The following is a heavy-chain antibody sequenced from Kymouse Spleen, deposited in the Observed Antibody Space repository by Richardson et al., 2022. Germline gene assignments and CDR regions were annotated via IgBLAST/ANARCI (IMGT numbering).Heavy chain of an antibody. V-gene: IGHV3-13*01. CDR1: GFTFSSYD. Sequence: EVQLVESGGGLVQPGGSLRLSCAASGFTFSSYDMHWVRQATGKGLEWVSAIGTAGDTYYPGSVKGRFTISRENAKNSLYLQMNSLRAGDTAVYYCARGSWVYWYFDLWGRGTLVTVSS. CDR3: ARGSWVYWYFDL. CDR2: IGTAGDT. J-gene: IGHJ2*01. D-gene: IGHD6-13*01.